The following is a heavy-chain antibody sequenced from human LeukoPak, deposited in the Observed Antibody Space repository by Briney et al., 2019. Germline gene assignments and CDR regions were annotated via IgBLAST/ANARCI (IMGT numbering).Heavy chain of an antibody. V-gene: IGHV4-59*08. Sequence: SETLSLTCTVSGGSISSYYWSWIRQPPGKGLEWIGYIYYSGSTNYNPSLKSRVTISVDTSKNQFSLKLSSVTAADTAVYYCARHPGYSSGWSNRYFDYWGQGTLVTVSS. CDR3: ARHPGYSSGWSNRYFDY. CDR1: GGSISSYY. J-gene: IGHJ4*02. D-gene: IGHD6-19*01. CDR2: IYYSGST.